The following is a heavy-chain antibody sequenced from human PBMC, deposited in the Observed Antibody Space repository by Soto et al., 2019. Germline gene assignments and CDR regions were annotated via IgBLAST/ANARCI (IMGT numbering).Heavy chain of an antibody. CDR3: ARSSSPRLYYYYYGMDV. J-gene: IGHJ6*02. Sequence: GASVKVSCKASGYTFTSYGISWVRQAPGQGLEWMGWISAYNGNTNYAQKLQGRVTMTTDTSTSTAYMELRSLRSDDTAVYYCARSSSPRLYYYYYGMDVWGQGTTVTVSS. CDR2: ISAYNGNT. D-gene: IGHD6-6*01. V-gene: IGHV1-18*01. CDR1: GYTFTSYG.